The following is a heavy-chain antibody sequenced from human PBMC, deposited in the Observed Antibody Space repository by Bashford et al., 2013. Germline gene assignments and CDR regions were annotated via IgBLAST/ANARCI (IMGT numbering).Heavy chain of an antibody. CDR1: GGSFSDYY. Sequence: SETLSLTCAVHGGSFSDYYWTWIRQPPGKGLEWIGEIIHSGSTNYSPSLKSRVTLLVDASKNQFSLHLNSVTPEDTAVYYCASLLGRGGFDIWGQGTMVTVSS. D-gene: IGHD2-15*01. J-gene: IGHJ3*02. V-gene: IGHV4-34*12. CDR3: ASLLGRGGFDI. CDR2: IIHSGST.